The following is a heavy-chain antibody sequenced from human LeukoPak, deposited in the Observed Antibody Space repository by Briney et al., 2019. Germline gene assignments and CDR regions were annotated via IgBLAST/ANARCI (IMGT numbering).Heavy chain of an antibody. CDR2: IDWDDDK. J-gene: IGHJ4*02. D-gene: IGHD5-24*01. CDR3: ARTLIRRDGYNFDY. CDR1: GFSLSTSGMC. Sequence: SGPTLVKPTQPLRLTCTFSGFSLSTSGMCVSWIRQPPGKALEWLARIDWDDDKYYSTSLKTRLAISKDTSKNQVVLTMANMDPVDTATYFCARTLIRRDGYNFDYWGQGTLVTVSS. V-gene: IGHV2-70*11.